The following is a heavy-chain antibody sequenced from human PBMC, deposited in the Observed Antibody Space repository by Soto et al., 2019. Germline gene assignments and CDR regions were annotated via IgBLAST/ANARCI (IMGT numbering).Heavy chain of an antibody. CDR2: IYSGGST. Sequence: EVQLVESGGGLIQPGGSLRLSCAASGFTFSSNDMNWVRQAPGKRLEWVSLIYSGGSTYYADSVKGRFTISRDNSKNTLYLQMSGRGAEDTAVYDCATRPLLPGAPWGQGTMVTVSS. V-gene: IGHV3-53*01. J-gene: IGHJ3*01. CDR1: GFTFSSND. CDR3: ATRPLLPGAP. D-gene: IGHD3-22*01.